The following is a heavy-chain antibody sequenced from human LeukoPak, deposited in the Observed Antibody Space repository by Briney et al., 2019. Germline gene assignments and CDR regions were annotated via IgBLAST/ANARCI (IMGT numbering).Heavy chain of an antibody. CDR1: GGSISSYY. D-gene: IGHD3-3*01. CDR2: IYYSGST. CDR3: ARVDDFWSGYYTF. V-gene: IGHV4-59*01. J-gene: IGHJ4*02. Sequence: PSETLSLTCTVSGGSISSYYWSWIRQPPGKGLEWIGYIYYSGSTNYNPSLKSRVTISVDTSKNQFSLKLSSVTAADMAVYYCARVDDFWSGYYTFWGQGTLVTVSS.